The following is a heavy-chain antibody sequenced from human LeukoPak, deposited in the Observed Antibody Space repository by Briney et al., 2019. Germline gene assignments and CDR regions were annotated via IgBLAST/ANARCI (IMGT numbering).Heavy chain of an antibody. CDR2: INPNSGAT. Sequence: AXVKVSCKASGYTFTGYCMHWVRQAPGRGLEWMGWINPNSGATKYAQKFQGRVTMTRDTSISTAYMEVSRLRFDDTAVYYCARDGGWYQLLWWFDPWGQGTLVTVSS. V-gene: IGHV1-2*02. D-gene: IGHD2-2*01. J-gene: IGHJ5*02. CDR3: ARDGGWYQLLWWFDP. CDR1: GYTFTGYC.